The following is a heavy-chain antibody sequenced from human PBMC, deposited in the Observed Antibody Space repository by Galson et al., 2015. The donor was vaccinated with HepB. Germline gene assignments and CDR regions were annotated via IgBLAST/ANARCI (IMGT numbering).Heavy chain of an antibody. CDR2: ISYDGSNK. Sequence: SLRLSCAASGFTFSSYAVHWARQAPGKGLEWVAVISYDGSNKYYADSVKGRFTISRDNSKNTLYLQMNSLRAEDTAVYYCARAGDLYYYDSSGYYPPDYWGQGTLVTVSS. V-gene: IGHV3-30-3*01. CDR3: ARAGDLYYYDSSGYYPPDY. J-gene: IGHJ4*02. CDR1: GFTFSSYA. D-gene: IGHD3-22*01.